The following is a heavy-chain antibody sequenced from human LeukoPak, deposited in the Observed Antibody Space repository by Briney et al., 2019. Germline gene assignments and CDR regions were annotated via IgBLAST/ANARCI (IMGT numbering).Heavy chain of an antibody. CDR1: GFAFRSFD. V-gene: IGHV3-23*01. CDR3: VKDRSLTLPTFERSGYYYY. D-gene: IGHD3-22*01. Sequence: GGSLRLSCAASGFAFRSFDMSWVRQAPGKGLEWVSSLSGSGDTTYYADSVKGRFTISRDNSNNTLYLQMNSLRAEDTALYYCVKDRSLTLPTFERSGYYYYWGQGTLVTVSS. CDR2: LSGSGDTT. J-gene: IGHJ4*02.